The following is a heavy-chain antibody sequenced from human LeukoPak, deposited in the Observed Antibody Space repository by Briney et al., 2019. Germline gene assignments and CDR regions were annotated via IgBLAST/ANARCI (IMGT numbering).Heavy chain of an antibody. V-gene: IGHV3-23*01. CDR3: AKDFDPTYDYDSGASGPFDC. CDR1: GFTFSSYA. D-gene: IGHD3-22*01. Sequence: GGSLRLSCAASGFTFSSYAMSWVRQAPGKGLEWVSAISGRGGYTYYSDSVKGRFTISRDTSKNTMYLQMNSLRAEDTAVYYCAKDFDPTYDYDSGASGPFDCWGQGTLVTVSS. J-gene: IGHJ4*02. CDR2: ISGRGGYT.